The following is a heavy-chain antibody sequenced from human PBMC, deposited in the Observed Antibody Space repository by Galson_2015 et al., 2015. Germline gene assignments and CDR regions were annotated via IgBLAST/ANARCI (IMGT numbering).Heavy chain of an antibody. J-gene: IGHJ4*02. D-gene: IGHD2-15*01. Sequence: SETLSLTCTVSGGSISSSSYYWGWIRQPPGKGLEWIGSIYYSGSTYYNPSLKSRVTISVDTSKNQFSLKLSSVTAADTAVYYCARDGGGGSSYVTWGVEYWGQGTLVTVSS. CDR1: GGSISSSSYY. CDR3: ARDGGGGSSYVTWGVEY. V-gene: IGHV4-39*07. CDR2: IYYSGST.